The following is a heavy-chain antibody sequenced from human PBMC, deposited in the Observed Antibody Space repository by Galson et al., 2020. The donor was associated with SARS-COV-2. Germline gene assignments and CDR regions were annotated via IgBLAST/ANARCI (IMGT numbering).Heavy chain of an antibody. V-gene: IGHV1-2*02. CDR3: ARGDATGDYLDY. CDR2: INLKSGAT. Sequence: ASVKVSCKTSGYSFTGYYMHWVRQGPGQGLEWMGGINLKSGATILAQNFQGRVTMTRDTSISTAYLELSSLRSDDTAVYYRARGDATGDYLDYWGEGSLVTVSS. CDR1: GYSFTGYY. D-gene: IGHD7-27*01. J-gene: IGHJ4*02.